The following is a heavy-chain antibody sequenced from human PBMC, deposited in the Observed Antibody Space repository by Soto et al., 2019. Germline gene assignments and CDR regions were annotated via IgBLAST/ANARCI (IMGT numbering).Heavy chain of an antibody. V-gene: IGHV3-23*01. J-gene: IGHJ6*02. CDR1: GFTFSSYA. CDR3: AKDLTGRPSYYGMDV. Sequence: HPGGSLRLSCAASGFTFSSYAMSWVRQAPGKGLEWVSAISGSGGSTYYADSVKGRFTISRDNSKNTLYLQMNSLRAEDTAVYYCAKDLTGRPSYYGMDVWGQGTTVTVSS. CDR2: ISGSGGST. D-gene: IGHD2-8*02.